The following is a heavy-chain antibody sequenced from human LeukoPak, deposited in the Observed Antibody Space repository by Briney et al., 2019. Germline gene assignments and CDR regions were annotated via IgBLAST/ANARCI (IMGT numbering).Heavy chain of an antibody. D-gene: IGHD6-6*01. V-gene: IGHV1-18*01. CDR3: ARDRTLLAARRAFDY. CDR1: GYTFTSYG. Sequence: RASVKVSCKASGYTFTSYGISWVRQAPGQGLEWMGWISAYNGNTNYAQKLQGRVTMTTDTSTSTAYMELRSLRSDDTAVYYCARDRTLLAARRAFDYWGQGTLVTVSS. J-gene: IGHJ4*02. CDR2: ISAYNGNT.